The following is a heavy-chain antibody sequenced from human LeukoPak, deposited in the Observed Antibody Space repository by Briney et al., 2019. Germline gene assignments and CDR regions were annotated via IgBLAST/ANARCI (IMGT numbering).Heavy chain of an antibody. Sequence: KPSETLTLTCTVSGGSISSSSYYWGWIRQPPGKGLEWIGSIYYSGSTYYNPSLKSRVTISVDTSKNQFSLKLSSVTAADTAVYYCARAPSPGPTDYWGQGTLVTVSS. CDR2: IYYSGST. D-gene: IGHD1-14*01. CDR3: ARAPSPGPTDY. J-gene: IGHJ4*02. V-gene: IGHV4-39*07. CDR1: GGSISSSSYY.